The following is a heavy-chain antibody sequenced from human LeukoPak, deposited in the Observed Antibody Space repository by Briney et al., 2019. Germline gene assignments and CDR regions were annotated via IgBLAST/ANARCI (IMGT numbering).Heavy chain of an antibody. V-gene: IGHV3-74*01. D-gene: IGHD5-18*01. J-gene: IGHJ4*02. Sequence: GGSLRLSCAASGFTLSTYWMHWVRQAPGKGLVWDSRINSDGSSTGYADSVKGRFTISRDNAKNTLYLQMNSLRAEDTAVYYCARGGGYSYASFDYWGQGTLVTVSS. CDR3: ARGGGYSYASFDY. CDR1: GFTLSTYW. CDR2: INSDGSST.